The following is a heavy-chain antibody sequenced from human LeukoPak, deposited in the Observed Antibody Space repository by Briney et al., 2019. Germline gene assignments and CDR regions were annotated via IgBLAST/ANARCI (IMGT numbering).Heavy chain of an antibody. D-gene: IGHD2-15*01. CDR2: INHSGST. Sequence: SETLSLTCAVSGGSLSGYYWTWIRQPPGKGLEWIGEINHSGSTNYSPSLKSRVTISVDTSKNQFSLKLSSVTAADTAVYYCARGDSKRDYWGQGTLVTVSS. CDR1: GGSLSGYY. CDR3: ARGDSKRDY. V-gene: IGHV4-34*01. J-gene: IGHJ4*02.